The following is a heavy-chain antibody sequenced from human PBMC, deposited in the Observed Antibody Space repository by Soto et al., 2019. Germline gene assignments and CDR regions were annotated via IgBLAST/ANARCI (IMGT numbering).Heavy chain of an antibody. CDR1: GGSPSSSSYY. Sequence: PSETLSLTCTVSGGSPSSSSYYWGWICHPPGKALEWIGSIYYSGSTYYNPSRKSRVTISVATSKNQFSLKLSSVTAADTAVYYCARSIMCSSTTCGGPYYYYYYGMDVWGQGTTVTVSS. V-gene: IGHV4-39*01. CDR2: IYYSGST. J-gene: IGHJ6*02. D-gene: IGHD2-2*01. CDR3: ARSIMCSSTTCGGPYYYYYYGMDV.